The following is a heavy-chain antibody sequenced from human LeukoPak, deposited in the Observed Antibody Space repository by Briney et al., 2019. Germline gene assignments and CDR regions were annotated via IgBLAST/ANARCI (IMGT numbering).Heavy chain of an antibody. D-gene: IGHD3-22*01. V-gene: IGHV3-30*04. CDR2: ISYDGSNK. J-gene: IGHJ4*02. Sequence: GGSLRLSCAASGFTFSSYAMHWVRQAPGKGLEWVAVISYDGSNKYYADSVKGRFTISRDNSKNTLYLQMNSLRAEDTAVYYCAKGSGLRRGYFDYWGQGTLVTVSS. CDR3: AKGSGLRRGYFDY. CDR1: GFTFSSYA.